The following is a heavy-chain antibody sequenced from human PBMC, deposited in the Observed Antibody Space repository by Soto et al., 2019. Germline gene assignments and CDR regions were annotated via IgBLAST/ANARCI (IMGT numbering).Heavy chain of an antibody. CDR2: IYYSGST. V-gene: IGHV4-59*08. CDR1: GGSISSYY. CDR3: VRPHYYGSGSDAFDI. Sequence: SETLSLTCTVSGGSISSYYWSWIRQPPGKGLEWIGYIYYSGSTNYNPSLKSRVTISVDTSKNQFSLKLSSVTAADTAVYYCVRPHYYGSGSDAFDIWGQGTMVTVSS. J-gene: IGHJ3*02. D-gene: IGHD3-10*01.